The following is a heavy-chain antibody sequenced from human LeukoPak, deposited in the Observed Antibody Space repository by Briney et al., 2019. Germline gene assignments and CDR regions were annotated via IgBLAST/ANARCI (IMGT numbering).Heavy chain of an antibody. CDR1: GFTFSSYG. V-gene: IGHV3-30*18. J-gene: IGHJ4*02. Sequence: GRSLRLSCAASGFTFSSYGMHWVRQAPGKGLEWVAVISYDGSNKYYADSVKGRFTISRDNSKNTLYLQMNSLRAEDTAVYYCAKAPQVDYFDYWGQGTLVTVSS. D-gene: IGHD2-15*01. CDR3: AKAPQVDYFDY. CDR2: ISYDGSNK.